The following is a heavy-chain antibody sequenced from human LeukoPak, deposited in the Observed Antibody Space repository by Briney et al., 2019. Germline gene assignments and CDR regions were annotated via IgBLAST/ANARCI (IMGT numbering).Heavy chain of an antibody. V-gene: IGHV3-74*03. CDR3: GRDPNGDYVGAFEF. CDR2: INSDGSSI. CDR1: GFTFSSYW. Sequence: PGGSLRLSCAASGFTFSSYWMHWVRQAPGKGLVWVSRINSDGSSITYADSVKGRFTISRDNAKNTLYLQMNSLRVEDTAEYFCGRDPNGDYVGAFEFWGQGTKVAVSS. D-gene: IGHD3-16*01. J-gene: IGHJ3*01.